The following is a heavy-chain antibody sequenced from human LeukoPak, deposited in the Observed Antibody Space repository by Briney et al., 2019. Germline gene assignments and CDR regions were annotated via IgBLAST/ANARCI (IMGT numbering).Heavy chain of an antibody. D-gene: IGHD3-10*01. Sequence: GGSLRLSCAASGFTFSSYSMNWVRQAPGKGLEWVSSISSSSSYIYYADSVKGRFTISKDNSNNTVYLQMNSVRVEDTAVYYCARVWFGYFFQWGQGALVTVSS. CDR2: ISSSSSYI. J-gene: IGHJ4*02. CDR3: ARVWFGYFFQ. CDR1: GFTFSSYS. V-gene: IGHV3-21*04.